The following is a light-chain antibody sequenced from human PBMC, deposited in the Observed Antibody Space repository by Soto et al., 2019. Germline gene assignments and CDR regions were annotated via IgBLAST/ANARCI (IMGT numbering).Light chain of an antibody. CDR1: SSDVGFYNF. V-gene: IGLV2-8*01. J-gene: IGLJ1*01. Sequence: QSVLTQPPSAPGSPGQSLTISCTGTSSDVGFYNFVSWYQQRPGKAPKLVIYEVTKRPSGVPDRFSGSKSGSTASLTVFGLQADDDAEYYCAFYAATKGFVLGSGTKVT. CDR2: EVT. CDR3: AFYAATKGFV.